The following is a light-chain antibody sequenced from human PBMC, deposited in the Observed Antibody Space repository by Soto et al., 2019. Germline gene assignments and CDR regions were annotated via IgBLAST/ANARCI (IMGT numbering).Light chain of an antibody. CDR1: QGISSY. J-gene: IGKJ5*01. V-gene: IGKV1-16*02. CDR3: QHDT. CDR2: AAS. Sequence: GDRVTISCRMSQGISSYLAWYQQKPGKAPKSLIYAASSLHSGVPSKFSGSGSGTDFTLTISSLQPENFATYYCQHDTFGQGTRLEIK.